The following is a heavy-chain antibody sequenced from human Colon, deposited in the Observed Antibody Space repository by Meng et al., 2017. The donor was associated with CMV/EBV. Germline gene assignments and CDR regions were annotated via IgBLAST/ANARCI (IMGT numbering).Heavy chain of an antibody. Sequence: QVQLVQSGAEVRMPGASVKVPCKASGYSFTGYYIHWVRQAPGQGLEWMGWMDPTTGRTDYAQKFQGTVTMTRDTSISTAYLELSRLTSDDTAVYYCASHSSYVWGSHHWGQGTLVTVSS. V-gene: IGHV1-2*02. D-gene: IGHD3-16*01. CDR1: GYSFTGYY. CDR2: MDPTTGRT. CDR3: ASHSSYVWGSHH. J-gene: IGHJ1*01.